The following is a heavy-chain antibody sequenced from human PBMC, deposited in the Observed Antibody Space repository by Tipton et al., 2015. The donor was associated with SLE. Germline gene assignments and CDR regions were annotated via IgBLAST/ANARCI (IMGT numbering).Heavy chain of an antibody. D-gene: IGHD5-12*01. J-gene: IGHJ2*01. Sequence: QLVQSGAEVKKPGASVKVSCKASGYTFTGYYMHWVRQAPGQGLEWMGRINPNSGGTNYAQKFQGRVTMTRDTSISTAYMELRSLRSDDTAVYYCARGGYSGYDNYWYFDLWGRGTLVTVSS. V-gene: IGHV1-2*06. CDR2: INPNSGGT. CDR1: GYTFTGYY. CDR3: ARGGYSGYDNYWYFDL.